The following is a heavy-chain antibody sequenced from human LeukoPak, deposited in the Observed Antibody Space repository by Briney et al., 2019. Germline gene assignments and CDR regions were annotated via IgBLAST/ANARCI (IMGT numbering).Heavy chain of an antibody. D-gene: IGHD2/OR15-2a*01. CDR1: GGSISSYH. J-gene: IGHJ6*02. V-gene: IGHV4-59*01. Sequence: SETLSLTCAASGGSISSYHWSWIRQPPGKGLEWLRYIYYSGSTNYNPSLKSRVTISIDTSKNQFSLKLSSVTAADTAVYYCARESLSGNYYGMDVWGQGTTVTVSS. CDR3: ARESLSGNYYGMDV. CDR2: IYYSGST.